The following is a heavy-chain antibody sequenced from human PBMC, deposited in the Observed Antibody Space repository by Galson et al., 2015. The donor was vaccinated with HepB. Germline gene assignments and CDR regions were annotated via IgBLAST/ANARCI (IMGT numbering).Heavy chain of an antibody. Sequence: QSGAEVKKPGESLKVSCKASGYTFSTYSITWVRQVPGQGLEWMGWISPYNRDTKYARKFQGRVTMTTDTFTRTASMELRSLRSDDTAVYYCARKPLLVVVDSSQNNWFGPWGQGTLVTVSS. V-gene: IGHV1-18*01. CDR3: ARKPLLVVVDSSQNNWFGP. CDR2: ISPYNRDT. CDR1: GYTFSTYS. D-gene: IGHD2-15*01. J-gene: IGHJ5*02.